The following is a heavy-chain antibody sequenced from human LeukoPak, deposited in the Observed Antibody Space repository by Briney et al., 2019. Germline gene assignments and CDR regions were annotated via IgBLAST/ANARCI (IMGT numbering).Heavy chain of an antibody. CDR2: IYDSGST. V-gene: IGHV4-59*08. CDR3: ARHADGYNVDY. J-gene: IGHJ4*02. CDR1: GGSISSYY. Sequence: SETLSLTCTVSGGSISSYYWSWIRQPPGKGLEWSEYIYDSGSTNYNPSLKSRVTISIDTSKNQFSLKLSSVTPADTAVYYCARHADGYNVDYWGQGTLVTVSS. D-gene: IGHD5-24*01.